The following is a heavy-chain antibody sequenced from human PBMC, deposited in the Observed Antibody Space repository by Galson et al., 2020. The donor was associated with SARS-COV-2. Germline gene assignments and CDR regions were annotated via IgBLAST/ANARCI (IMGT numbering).Heavy chain of an antibody. CDR2: LDWDDDK. V-gene: IGHV2-70*11. CDR1: GFSITSSGMC. D-gene: IGHD6-13*01. Sequence: ESGPTLVKPTQTLTLTCTISGFSITSSGMCVSWIRQPPGKALEWLARLDWDDDKYYSTSLKTRLTISKDTSKNQVVLTLTYMDPADTATYYCARIKPGMAARSEGYYFDYWGQGSLVTVSS. CDR3: ARIKPGMAARSEGYYFDY. J-gene: IGHJ4*02.